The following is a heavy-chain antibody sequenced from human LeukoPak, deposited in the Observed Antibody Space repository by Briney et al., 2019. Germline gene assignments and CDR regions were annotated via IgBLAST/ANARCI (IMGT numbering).Heavy chain of an antibody. D-gene: IGHD2-21*02. CDR2: ISVSGSST. Sequence: GGSLRLSCAASGFTFSSYAMHSVCEAPGEGLEWVSGISVSGSSTYYADSLKGPFTISRDNSKNTLYLQMNSPRAEDTAVYYCGKDKCGGDCYTQFDYWGQGTLVTVSS. V-gene: IGHV3-23*01. J-gene: IGHJ4*02. CDR3: GKDKCGGDCYTQFDY. CDR1: GFTFSSYA.